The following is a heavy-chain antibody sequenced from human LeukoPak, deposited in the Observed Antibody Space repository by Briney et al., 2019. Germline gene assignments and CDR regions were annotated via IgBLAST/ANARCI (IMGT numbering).Heavy chain of an antibody. D-gene: IGHD3-10*01. CDR1: GFTFSNYW. CDR2: IDKNGREK. Sequence: GGSLRLSCTVSGFTFSNYWMRWVRQAPGKGLEWVASIDKNGREKRYVDSVEGRFTISRDNAKNSVYRQMTSLGAEDTAVYYCATYTQNFGAPGTDYWGQGTLVTVSS. CDR3: ATYTQNFGAPGTDY. V-gene: IGHV3-7*01. J-gene: IGHJ4*02.